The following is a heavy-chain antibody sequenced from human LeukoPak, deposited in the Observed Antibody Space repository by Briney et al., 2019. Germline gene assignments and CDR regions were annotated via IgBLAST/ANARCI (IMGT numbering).Heavy chain of an antibody. CDR2: IYPGDSDT. D-gene: IGHD2-2*01. Sequence: GESLKISCKGSGYSFTSYWIGWVRQMPGKGLEWMGIIYPGDSDTRYSPSFQGQVTISADKSISTAYLRWSSLKASDTAMYYCARRQYQPPGWYYYGMDVWGQGTTVTVSS. CDR3: ARRQYQPPGWYYYGMDV. V-gene: IGHV5-51*01. J-gene: IGHJ6*02. CDR1: GYSFTSYW.